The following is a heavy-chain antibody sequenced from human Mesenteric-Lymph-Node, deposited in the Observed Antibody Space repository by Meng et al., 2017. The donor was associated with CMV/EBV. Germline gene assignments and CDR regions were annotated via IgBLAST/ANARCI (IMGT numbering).Heavy chain of an antibody. CDR2: ISSSSSTI. D-gene: IGHD6-6*01. Sequence: GESLKISCAASGFTFSSYSMNWVRQAPGKGLEWVSYISSSSSTIYYADSVKGRFTISRDNAKNSLYLQMNSLRAEDTAVYYCARDGEYSSPYNWFDPWGQGTLVTVSS. CDR1: GFTFSSYS. V-gene: IGHV3-48*04. J-gene: IGHJ5*02. CDR3: ARDGEYSSPYNWFDP.